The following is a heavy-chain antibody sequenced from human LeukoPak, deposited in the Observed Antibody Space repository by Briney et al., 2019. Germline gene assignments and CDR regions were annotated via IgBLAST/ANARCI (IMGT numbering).Heavy chain of an antibody. Sequence: SETLSLTCTVSGGSISSSSCYWGWIRQPPGKGLEWIGSIYYSGSTYYNPSLKSRVTISVDTSKNQFSLKLSSVTAADTAAYYCARRGEYSSSGFDYWGQGTLVTVSS. V-gene: IGHV4-39*07. J-gene: IGHJ4*02. CDR1: GGSISSSSCY. CDR3: ARRGEYSSSGFDY. D-gene: IGHD6-6*01. CDR2: IYYSGST.